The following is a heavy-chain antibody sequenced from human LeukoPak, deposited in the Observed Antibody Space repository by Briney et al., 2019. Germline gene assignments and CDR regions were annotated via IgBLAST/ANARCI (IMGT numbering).Heavy chain of an antibody. V-gene: IGHV1-8*01. CDR2: MNPNSGNT. Sequence: ASVKVSCKASGYTFTSYDINWVRQATGQGLGWMGWMNPNSGNTGYAQKFQGRVTMTRNTSISTAYMELSSLRSEDTAVYYCATNSYSSSSQPFDYWGQGTLVTVSS. CDR3: ATNSYSSSSQPFDY. CDR1: GYTFTSYD. J-gene: IGHJ4*02. D-gene: IGHD6-6*01.